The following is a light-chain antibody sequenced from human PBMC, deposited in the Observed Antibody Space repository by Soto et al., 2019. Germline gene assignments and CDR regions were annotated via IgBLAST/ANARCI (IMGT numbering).Light chain of an antibody. J-gene: IGKJ5*01. CDR1: QGISSY. CDR2: AAS. CDR3: QQYYSYPYT. Sequence: IQMTQSPSTLSASTGDRVTITCRASQGISSYLAWYQQKPGKAPKLLIYAASTLQSGVPSRFSGSGSGTDFTLTISCLQSEDFATYYCQQYYSYPYTFGQGTRLEIK. V-gene: IGKV1-8*01.